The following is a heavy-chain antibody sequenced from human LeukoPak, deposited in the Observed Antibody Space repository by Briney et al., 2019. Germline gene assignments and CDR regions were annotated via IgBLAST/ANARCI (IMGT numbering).Heavy chain of an antibody. V-gene: IGHV3-74*01. CDR1: GFTFSNYW. D-gene: IGHD6-19*01. CDR2: INSDGSST. Sequence: QTGGPLRLSCAASGFTFSNYWMHWVRQAPGKGLVWVSRINSDGSSTSYADSVKGRFTISRDNAKNTLYLQMNSLRAEDMAVYYCARDLPIAVVSDAFDIWGQGTLVTVSS. CDR3: ARDLPIAVVSDAFDI. J-gene: IGHJ3*02.